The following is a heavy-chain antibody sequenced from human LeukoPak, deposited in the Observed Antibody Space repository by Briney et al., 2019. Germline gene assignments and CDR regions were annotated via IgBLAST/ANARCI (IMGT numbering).Heavy chain of an antibody. CDR1: GYTFTGYG. J-gene: IGHJ4*02. V-gene: IGHV1-18*01. CDR3: ARDLAERRDYDFWSGYYTPVGY. Sequence: GASVKVSCKASGYTFTGYGISWVRQAPGQGLEWMGWISAYNGNTNYAQKLQGRVTMTTDTSTSTAYMELRSLRSDDTAVYYCARDLAERRDYDFWSGYYTPVGYWGQGTLVTVSS. D-gene: IGHD3-3*01. CDR2: ISAYNGNT.